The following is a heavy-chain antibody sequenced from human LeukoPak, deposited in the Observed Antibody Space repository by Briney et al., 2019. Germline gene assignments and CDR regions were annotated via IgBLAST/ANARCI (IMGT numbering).Heavy chain of an antibody. CDR1: GGSISSSSYY. D-gene: IGHD1-26*01. V-gene: IGHV4-61*02. CDR2: IYTSGST. Sequence: SETLSLTCTVSGGSISSSSYYWSWIRQPAGKGLEWIGRIYTSGSTIYNPSLKSRVTMSVDTSKNQFSLKLSSVTAADTAVYYCARESTGGSYVRWGQGTLVTVSS. J-gene: IGHJ4*02. CDR3: ARESTGGSYVR.